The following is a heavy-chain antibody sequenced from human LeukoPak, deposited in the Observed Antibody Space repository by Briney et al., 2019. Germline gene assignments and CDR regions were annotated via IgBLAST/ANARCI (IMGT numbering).Heavy chain of an antibody. CDR1: DDSITMYY. V-gene: IGHV4-59*01. Sequence: PSETLSLTCSVSDDSITMYYWTWIRQPPGKGLEWIGYVDHTGSTNFNPSLNGRVSISVDTSKNQFSLKLSSVTAADTAVYYCARVEEGYGSGRRENYYYYYMDVWGKGTTVTISS. D-gene: IGHD3-10*01. J-gene: IGHJ6*03. CDR3: ARVEEGYGSGRRENYYYYYMDV. CDR2: VDHTGST.